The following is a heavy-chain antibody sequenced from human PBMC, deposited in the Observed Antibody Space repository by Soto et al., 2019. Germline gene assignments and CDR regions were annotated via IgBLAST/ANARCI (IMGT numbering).Heavy chain of an antibody. CDR3: ARSGYNTSCRDCPFVY. V-gene: IGHV1-69*02. D-gene: IGHD2-2*01. J-gene: IGHJ4*02. CDR1: GATFSSHT. Sequence: SVKVSCKASGATFSSHTISWVRQAPGQGHEWMGRIIPILGIANYAQKFQGRVTITADKSTSTAYMELSSLRSEDTAVYYCARSGYNTSCRDCPFVYPCQTTLVTVST. CDR2: IIPILGIA.